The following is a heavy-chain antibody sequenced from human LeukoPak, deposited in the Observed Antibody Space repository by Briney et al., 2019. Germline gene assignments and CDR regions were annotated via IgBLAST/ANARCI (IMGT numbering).Heavy chain of an antibody. CDR3: ARGKALDY. CDR2: INHSGST. J-gene: IGHJ4*02. Sequence: ASETLSLTCAVYGGSFSGYYWSWIRQPPGKGLEWIGEINHSGSTNYNPSLKSRVTISVDTSKNQFSLKLSSVTAADTAVYYYARGKALDYWGQGTLVTVSS. V-gene: IGHV4-34*01. CDR1: GGSFSGYY.